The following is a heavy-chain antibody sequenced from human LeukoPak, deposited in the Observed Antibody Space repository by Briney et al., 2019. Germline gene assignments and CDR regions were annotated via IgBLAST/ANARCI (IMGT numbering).Heavy chain of an antibody. Sequence: PGRSLRLSCEASGFIFSEYAIHWVRQAPGKGLEWVAVISFDGTKKYYADSVKGRFTIYRDNSENMLYLQMNSVRAEDTAVYYCARDLAISYHFDYWGQGTLVTVSS. CDR1: GFIFSEYA. V-gene: IGHV3-30-3*01. CDR3: ARDLAISYHFDY. D-gene: IGHD3-10*01. J-gene: IGHJ4*02. CDR2: ISFDGTKK.